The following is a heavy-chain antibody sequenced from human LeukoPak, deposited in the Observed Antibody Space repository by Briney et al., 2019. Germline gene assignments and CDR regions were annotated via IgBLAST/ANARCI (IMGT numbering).Heavy chain of an antibody. Sequence: GGSLRLSCEASGFTFSTYGMHWVRQAPGKGLEWVAIISFDENNKYYADSVKGRFTISRDNSKNTLYLQMNSLRLEDTAVYYCAKDLIAVAGTGLDYWGQGTLVTVSS. V-gene: IGHV3-30*18. J-gene: IGHJ4*02. CDR1: GFTFSTYG. D-gene: IGHD6-19*01. CDR2: ISFDENNK. CDR3: AKDLIAVAGTGLDY.